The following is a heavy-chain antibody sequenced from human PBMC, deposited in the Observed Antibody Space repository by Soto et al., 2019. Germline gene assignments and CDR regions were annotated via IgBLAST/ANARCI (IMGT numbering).Heavy chain of an antibody. D-gene: IGHD2-21*01. CDR3: ARVRAGGGNSGRWFDP. Sequence: QVQLVQSGAKVKKPGASVKVSCKASEYTFTNNDSNWVRQATGQRLEWMGWMNPNSGDTGYAQKFQGRLTMTRNTSISIAYMELTSLRSEDTAVYYCARVRAGGGNSGRWFDPWGQGTLVTVSS. CDR1: EYTFTNND. J-gene: IGHJ5*02. V-gene: IGHV1-8*01. CDR2: MNPNSGDT.